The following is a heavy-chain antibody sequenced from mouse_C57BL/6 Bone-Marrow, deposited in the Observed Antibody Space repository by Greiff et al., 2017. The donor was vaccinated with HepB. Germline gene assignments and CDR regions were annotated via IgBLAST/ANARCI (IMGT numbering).Heavy chain of an antibody. V-gene: IGHV14-2*01. Sequence: EVQLQQSGAELVKPGASVKLSCTASGFNINDYYMHWVKQRPEQGLEWIGRIDPEDGETNYDSNFQGKATITADTSSNTAYLQLISLTSEDTAVYCCARGLAPHMDDWGEGTSVTVSS. CDR2: IDPEDGET. D-gene: IGHD6-1*01. CDR3: ARGLAPHMDD. CDR1: GFNINDYY. J-gene: IGHJ4*01.